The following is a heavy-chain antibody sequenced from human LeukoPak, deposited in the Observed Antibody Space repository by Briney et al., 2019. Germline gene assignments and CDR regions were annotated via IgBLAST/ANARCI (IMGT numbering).Heavy chain of an antibody. V-gene: IGHV4-4*07. J-gene: IGHJ4*02. CDR1: GNSFGDYY. CDR3: ARDGRYFDWLLPALDY. CDR2: IYTSGST. Sequence: SETLSLTCTVSGNSFGDYYWSWIRQPAGKGLEWIGRIYTSGSTTYNPSLKSRVTMSVDTSKSQFSLNLMSVTAADTAVYYCARDGRYFDWLLPALDYWGQGTLVTVSS. D-gene: IGHD3-9*01.